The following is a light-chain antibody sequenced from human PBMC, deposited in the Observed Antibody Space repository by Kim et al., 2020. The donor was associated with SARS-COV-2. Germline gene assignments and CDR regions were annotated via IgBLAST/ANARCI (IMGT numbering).Light chain of an antibody. CDR2: GIS. V-gene: IGKV3D-15*01. Sequence: SPGERATLSCRASQQIYTYLAWYQQKPGQAPRLLIYGISARATGVPARCSGSGSGTEFTLIISSLLSEDSAFYYCQQYNDWPPITFGQGTRLEIK. J-gene: IGKJ5*01. CDR3: QQYNDWPPIT. CDR1: QQIYTY.